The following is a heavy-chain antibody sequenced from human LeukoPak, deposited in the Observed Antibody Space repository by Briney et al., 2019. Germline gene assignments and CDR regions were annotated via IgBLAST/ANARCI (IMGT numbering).Heavy chain of an antibody. D-gene: IGHD2-2*01. CDR1: GYSFTSDW. Sequence: GESLKISCKGSGYSFTSDWIGWVRQMPGKGLEWMGIIYPGDSDTRYSPSLQGQVTISADKSISTAYLQWSSLKASDTAMYYCARRTVEVPAAMDVWGQGTTVTVSS. CDR3: ARRTVEVPAAMDV. J-gene: IGHJ6*02. V-gene: IGHV5-51*01. CDR2: IYPGDSDT.